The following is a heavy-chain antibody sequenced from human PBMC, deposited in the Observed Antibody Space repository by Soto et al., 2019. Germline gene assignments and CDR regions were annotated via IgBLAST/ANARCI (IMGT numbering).Heavy chain of an antibody. D-gene: IGHD4-4*01. CDR3: ARSGNPASYYYYGMDV. Sequence: QVQLQESGPGLVKPSQTLSLTCTVSGGSISSGGYYWSWIRQHPGKGLEWIGYIYYSGSTYYNPSLKSRVTISVYTSKNQFSLKLSSVTAADTAVYYCARSGNPASYYYYGMDVWGQGTTVTVSS. J-gene: IGHJ6*02. CDR2: IYYSGST. CDR1: GGSISSGGYY. V-gene: IGHV4-31*03.